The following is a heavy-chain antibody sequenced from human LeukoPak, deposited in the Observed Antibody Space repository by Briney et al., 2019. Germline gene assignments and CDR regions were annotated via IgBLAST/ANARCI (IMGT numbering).Heavy chain of an antibody. D-gene: IGHD2-21*01. V-gene: IGHV3-23*01. CDR2: IIGTGAGT. Sequence: GGSLRLSCAASGFSFSNYVMTWVRQAPGKGLEWVSAIIGTGAGTYYADSVKGRFTISRDNSKNTLYLQVNSLRAEDTAVYYCAKGSPAILYYCMDVWGKGTTVTVSS. J-gene: IGHJ6*03. CDR1: GFSFSNYV. CDR3: AKGSPAILYYCMDV.